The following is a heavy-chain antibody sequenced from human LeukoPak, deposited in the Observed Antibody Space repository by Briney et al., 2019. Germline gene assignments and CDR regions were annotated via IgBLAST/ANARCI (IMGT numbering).Heavy chain of an antibody. Sequence: GGSLRLSCAASGFTFSDYYMSWIRQAPGKGLEWVSYISSSSSYTNYAVSVKGRFTISRDNAKNSLYLQMNSLRAEDTAVYYCARDLALRDTAMANWGQGTLVTVSS. CDR2: ISSSSSYT. CDR3: ARDLALRDTAMAN. D-gene: IGHD5-18*01. V-gene: IGHV3-11*05. CDR1: GFTFSDYY. J-gene: IGHJ4*02.